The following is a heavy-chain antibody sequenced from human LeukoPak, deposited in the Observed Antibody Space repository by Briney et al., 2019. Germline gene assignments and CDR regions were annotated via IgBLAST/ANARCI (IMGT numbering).Heavy chain of an antibody. CDR3: ARDWDRTMVRGFGSGYRVDP. V-gene: IGHV1-2*02. J-gene: IGHJ5*02. Sequence: ASVKVSCKASGYTFTGYYMHWVRQAPGQGLEWMGWINPNSGGTNYAQKFQGRVTMTRDTSISTAYMELSRLRSDDTAVYYCARDWDRTMVRGFGSGYRVDPWGQGTLVTVSS. CDR1: GYTFTGYY. D-gene: IGHD3-10*01. CDR2: INPNSGGT.